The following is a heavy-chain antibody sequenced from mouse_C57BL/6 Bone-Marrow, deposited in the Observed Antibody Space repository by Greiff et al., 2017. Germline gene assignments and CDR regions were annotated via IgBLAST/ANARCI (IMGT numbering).Heavy chain of an antibody. J-gene: IGHJ1*03. D-gene: IGHD1-1*01. CDR2: IDPSDSYT. Sequence: VQLQQPGAELVKPGASVKLSCKASGYTFTSYWMQWVKQRPGQGLEWIGEIDPSDSYTNYNQKFKGKATLTVDTSSSTAYMQLSSLTSEDSAVYYCARPLITTVVATPYWYFDVWGTWTTVTVSS. V-gene: IGHV1-50*01. CDR3: ARPLITTVVATPYWYFDV. CDR1: GYTFTSYW.